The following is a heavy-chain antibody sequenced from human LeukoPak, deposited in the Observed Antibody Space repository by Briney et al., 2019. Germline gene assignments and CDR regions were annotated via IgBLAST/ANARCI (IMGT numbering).Heavy chain of an antibody. Sequence: PSETLSLTCAVFGGSFTTYYWTWTRQPPGKGLEWIGEFHHSGKINYKPSLRSRVTISLDTSKNQFSLNLSSVTAADTAVYYCARGLGSGWVDFWGQGTLVTVSS. CDR1: GGSFTTYY. CDR3: ARGLGSGWVDF. CDR2: FHHSGKI. J-gene: IGHJ4*02. V-gene: IGHV4-34*01. D-gene: IGHD6-19*01.